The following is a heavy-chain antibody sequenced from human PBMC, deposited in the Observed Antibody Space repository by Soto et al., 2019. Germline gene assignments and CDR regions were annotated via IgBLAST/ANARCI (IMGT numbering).Heavy chain of an antibody. CDR3: ARAPHYHDSSGYSHENWFDP. D-gene: IGHD3-22*01. CDR2: IYYGGSA. J-gene: IGHJ5*02. V-gene: IGHV4-31*03. Sequence: SETLSLTCTVSGGSINSGGYYWSWIRQHPGQGLEWIGHIYYGGSAYYNPSLKSRVTISVDTSKNRFSLKLSSVTAADTAVYYCARAPHYHDSSGYSHENWFDPWGQGTLVTVSS. CDR1: GGSINSGGYY.